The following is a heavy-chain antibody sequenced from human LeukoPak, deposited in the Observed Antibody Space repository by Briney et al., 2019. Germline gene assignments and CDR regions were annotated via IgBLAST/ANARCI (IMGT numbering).Heavy chain of an antibody. Sequence: ASVKVSCKVSGYTLTELSMHWVRQAPGKGLEWMGGFAPEEGETIYAQKFQGRVTMTEDTFTDTASMELSSLRSEDTAVYYCVTESTNFPGAFDIWGQGTMVTVSS. CDR2: FAPEEGET. CDR3: VTESTNFPGAFDI. CDR1: GYTLTELS. D-gene: IGHD5/OR15-5a*01. V-gene: IGHV1-24*01. J-gene: IGHJ3*02.